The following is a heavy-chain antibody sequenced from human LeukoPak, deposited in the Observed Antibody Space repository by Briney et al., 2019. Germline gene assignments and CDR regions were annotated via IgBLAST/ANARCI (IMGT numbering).Heavy chain of an antibody. Sequence: PSQTLSLTCTVSGGSISSGDYYWSWIRQPPGKGLEWIGYIYYSGSTNYNPSLKSRVTISVDTSKNQFSLKLSSVTAADTAVYCCASGTGSYSDYYYGMDVWGQGTTVTVSS. CDR3: ASGTGSYSDYYYGMDV. J-gene: IGHJ6*02. CDR1: GGSISSGDYY. D-gene: IGHD3-10*01. V-gene: IGHV4-61*08. CDR2: IYYSGST.